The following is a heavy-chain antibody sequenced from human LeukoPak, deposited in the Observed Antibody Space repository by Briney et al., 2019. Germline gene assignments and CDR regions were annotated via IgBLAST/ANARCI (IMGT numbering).Heavy chain of an antibody. J-gene: IGHJ4*02. CDR3: ASYKGREPTYTY. V-gene: IGHV4-30-4*01. CDR1: GGSISSGDFY. D-gene: IGHD1-14*01. Sequence: SQTLSLTCTVSGGSISSGDFYWSWIRQPPGKGLEWIGYIYYSGSTYYNPSLKSRVTISVDTSKNQFSLKLSSVTAADTAVYYCASYKGREPTYTYWGQGTLVTVSS. CDR2: IYYSGST.